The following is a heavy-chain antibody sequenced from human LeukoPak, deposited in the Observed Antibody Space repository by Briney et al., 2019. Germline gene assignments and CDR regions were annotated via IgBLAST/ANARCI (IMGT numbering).Heavy chain of an antibody. CDR2: INPNSGGT. CDR1: GGTFSSYA. J-gene: IGHJ4*02. V-gene: IGHV1-2*06. CDR3: ARDFERPDY. Sequence: ASVKVSCKASGGTFSSYAISWVRQAPGQGLEWMGRINPNSGGTNFAQKFQGRVTMTRDTSISTAYMELTRLRSDDTAVYYCARDFERPDYWGQGTLVTVSS.